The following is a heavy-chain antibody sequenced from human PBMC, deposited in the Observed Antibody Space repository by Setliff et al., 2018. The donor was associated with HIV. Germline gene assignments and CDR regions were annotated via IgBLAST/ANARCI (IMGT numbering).Heavy chain of an antibody. CDR3: ARAIRRAPPSDYLPGDCFDS. CDR2: VHYSGSL. D-gene: IGHD4-17*01. Sequence: SETLSLTCAVSGDSISSRDHYWGFIRQHPGRGLEWIGYVHYSGSLYYNPSLNNRITISVDSSKNQFSLRLTSVTAADTAVYYCARAIRRAPPSDYLPGDCFDSWGQGTLVTVSS. J-gene: IGHJ4*02. V-gene: IGHV4-31*11. CDR1: GDSISSRDHY.